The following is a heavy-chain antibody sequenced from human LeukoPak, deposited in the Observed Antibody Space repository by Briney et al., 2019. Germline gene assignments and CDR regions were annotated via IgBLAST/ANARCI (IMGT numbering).Heavy chain of an antibody. CDR1: GYTFSNYG. Sequence: ASVKVSCKASGYTFSNYGISWVRQAPGLGLEWMGWTSYNGNTNYAQKFQDRVTMTTDTSTTTAYMELRSPASDDTAVYYCARHSGSGWQALGYWGQGTLVTVSS. D-gene: IGHD6-19*01. V-gene: IGHV1-18*04. CDR2: TSYNGNT. CDR3: ARHSGSGWQALGY. J-gene: IGHJ4*02.